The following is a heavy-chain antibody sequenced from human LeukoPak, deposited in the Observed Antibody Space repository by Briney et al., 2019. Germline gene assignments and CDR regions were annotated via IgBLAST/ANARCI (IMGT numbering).Heavy chain of an antibody. Sequence: SVTVSFKASGGTFISYAISWVRQAPGQGLEWMGGIIPIFGTANYAQKFQGRVTITADESTSTAYMELSSLRSEDTAVYYCARRSWTDYNFDYWGQGTLVTVSS. CDR1: GGTFISYA. J-gene: IGHJ4*02. D-gene: IGHD1-1*01. V-gene: IGHV1-69*13. CDR3: ARRSWTDYNFDY. CDR2: IIPIFGTA.